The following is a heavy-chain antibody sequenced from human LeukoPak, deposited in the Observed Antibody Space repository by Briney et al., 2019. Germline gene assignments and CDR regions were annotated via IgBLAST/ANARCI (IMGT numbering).Heavy chain of an antibody. J-gene: IGHJ4*02. CDR1: GFTFSSYS. CDR3: ARGGHSSSWDY. Sequence: PGGSLRLSCAASGFTFSSYSMNWVRQAPGKGLEWVSSISSSSSSYIYYADSVKGRFTISIDKAKKSLYLQMNSLRAEETAVYYCARGGHSSSWDYWGQGTLVTVSS. V-gene: IGHV3-21*01. D-gene: IGHD6-13*01. CDR2: ISSSSSSYI.